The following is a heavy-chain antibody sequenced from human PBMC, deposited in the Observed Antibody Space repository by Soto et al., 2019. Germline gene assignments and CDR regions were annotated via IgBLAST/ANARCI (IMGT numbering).Heavy chain of an antibody. CDR2: IIPTSGTA. V-gene: IGHV1-69*13. Sequence: ASVKVSCKASGGTFSSDAFSWVRQAPGQGLEWMGGIIPTSGTANHAQKFQGRATITADESTSTAYMELSSLTSEDTAVYFCARGQGYCSGGICYYYYYGMDVWGQGTTVTVSS. J-gene: IGHJ6*02. CDR3: ARGQGYCSGGICYYYYYGMDV. CDR1: GGTFSSDA. D-gene: IGHD2-15*01.